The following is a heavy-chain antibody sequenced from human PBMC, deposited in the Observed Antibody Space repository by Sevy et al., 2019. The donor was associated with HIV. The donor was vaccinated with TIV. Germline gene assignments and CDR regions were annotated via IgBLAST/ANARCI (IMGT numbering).Heavy chain of an antibody. V-gene: IGHV4-39*01. J-gene: IGHJ3*01. Sequence: SETLSLTCSVSGGSVSNPNYYWGWIRQPPGKGLEWIGSIYYSGATSYNPSLESRVTTSLDTSNNRFSLILTSVTAADTAVSYCARSQHFSGDYADYAFDVWGQGTMVTVSS. CDR2: IYYSGAT. CDR1: GGSVSNPNYY. CDR3: ARSQHFSGDYADYAFDV. D-gene: IGHD4-17*01.